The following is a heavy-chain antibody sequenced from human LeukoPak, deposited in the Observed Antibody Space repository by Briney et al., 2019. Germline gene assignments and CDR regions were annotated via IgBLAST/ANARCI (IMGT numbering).Heavy chain of an antibody. D-gene: IGHD6-19*01. CDR2: IYYSGST. CDR3: ARVYSSGWRGNDY. V-gene: IGHV4-30-4*01. Sequence: SETLSLTCTVSGGSISSGDYYWSWIRQPPGKGLEWIGYIYYSGSTYYNPSLKSRVTISVDTSKNQFSLKLSSVTAADTAVYYCARVYSSGWRGNDYWGQGTLVTVSS. J-gene: IGHJ4*02. CDR1: GGSISSGDYY.